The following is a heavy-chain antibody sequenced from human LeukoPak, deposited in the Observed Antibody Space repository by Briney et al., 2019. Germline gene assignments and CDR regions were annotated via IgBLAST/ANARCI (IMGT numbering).Heavy chain of an antibody. J-gene: IGHJ4*02. CDR3: ARDLGSGPGYFDY. D-gene: IGHD6-19*01. CDR2: ISSSSSYI. Sequence: PGGSLRLSCGASGFTFRSYTMNWVRQAPGKGLEWVSSISSSSSYISYADSMKGRFTTSRDNAKNSLYLQMNSLRAEDTAVYYCARDLGSGPGYFDYWGQGTLVTVSS. CDR1: GFTFRSYT. V-gene: IGHV3-21*01.